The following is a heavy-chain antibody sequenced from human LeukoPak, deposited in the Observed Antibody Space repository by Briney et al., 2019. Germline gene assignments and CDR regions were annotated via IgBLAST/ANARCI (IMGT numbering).Heavy chain of an antibody. CDR3: ARALSRGYSGYDYGLGY. D-gene: IGHD5-12*01. CDR2: ISAYNGNT. CDR1: GYTFTSYG. J-gene: IGHJ4*02. V-gene: IGHV1-18*01. Sequence: ASVKVSCKAPGYTFTSYGISWVRQAPGQGLEWMGWISAYNGNTNYAQKLQGRVTMTTDTSTSTAYMELRSLRSDDTAVYYCARALSRGYSGYDYGLGYWGQGTLVTVSS.